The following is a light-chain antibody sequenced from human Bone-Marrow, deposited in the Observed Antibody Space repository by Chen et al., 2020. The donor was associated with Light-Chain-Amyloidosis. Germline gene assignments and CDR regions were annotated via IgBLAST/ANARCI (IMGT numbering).Light chain of an antibody. CDR2: DVS. V-gene: IGLV2-14*03. Sequence: QSALTQPASVSGSPGLSITISCTGTNSDVGAYNSVSWYQQHPGEAPKLMLYDVSNRPSGVSNRFSGSKSGTSAFLAIRGLRSEDESDYYCAAWDGSLSGYVFGTGTKVIVL. CDR3: AAWDGSLSGYV. CDR1: NSDVGAYNS. J-gene: IGLJ1*01.